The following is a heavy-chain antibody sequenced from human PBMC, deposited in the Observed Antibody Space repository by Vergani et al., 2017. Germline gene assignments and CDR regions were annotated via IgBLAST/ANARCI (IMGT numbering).Heavy chain of an antibody. CDR1: GSSISSSSYY. D-gene: IGHD5-18*01. J-gene: IGHJ4*02. CDR3: ARRLLRGYSYGSFDY. V-gene: IGHV4-39*01. Sequence: QLQLQESGPGLVKPSETLSLTCTVSGSSISSSSYYLGWIRQPPGKGLEWIGSIYYSGSTYYNPSLKSRVTISVDTSKNQFSLKLGSVTAADTAVYYCARRLLRGYSYGSFDYWGQGTLVTVSS. CDR2: IYYSGST.